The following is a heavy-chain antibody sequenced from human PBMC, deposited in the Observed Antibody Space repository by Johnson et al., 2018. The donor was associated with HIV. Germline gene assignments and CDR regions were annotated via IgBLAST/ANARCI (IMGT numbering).Heavy chain of an antibody. D-gene: IGHD4-17*01. CDR1: GFTFCRFW. Sequence: VQLVESGGRLVQPGGSLGLSCAASGFTFCRFWMTWVRQAQGKGLEWVANIKQDGSEKYYVDSVRGRFTISRDNAKNSLYLQMNSLRAEDTAVYYCARQEGDYGDSITDDAFDFWGQGTMVTVSS. CDR2: IKQDGSEK. J-gene: IGHJ3*01. CDR3: ARQEGDYGDSITDDAFDF. V-gene: IGHV3-7*01.